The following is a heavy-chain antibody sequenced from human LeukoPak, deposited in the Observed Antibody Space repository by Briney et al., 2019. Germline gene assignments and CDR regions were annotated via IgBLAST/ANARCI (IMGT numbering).Heavy chain of an antibody. D-gene: IGHD2/OR15-2a*01. CDR3: VKDLRHRSTCNCYGWFDP. Sequence: GGSLRLSCAASGFTFNAYAMSWVRQAPGKGLEWVSAISPSGDQVFYADSVKGRFIISRDKSKNTLSLQMNSLRVEDTATYYCVKDLRHRSTCNCYGWFDPWGQGTLVTVSS. V-gene: IGHV3-23*01. J-gene: IGHJ5*02. CDR1: GFTFNAYA. CDR2: ISPSGDQV.